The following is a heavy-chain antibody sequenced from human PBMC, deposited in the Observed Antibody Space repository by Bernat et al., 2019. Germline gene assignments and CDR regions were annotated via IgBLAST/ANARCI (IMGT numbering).Heavy chain of an antibody. Sequence: VQLLESGGGLVQPGGSLRLSCAASGFTLSSHVMHWVRQAPGKGLEWVAAISKDGSKEYYADSVKGRFTISRDNSKNTVDLQINGLRAEDTTVYYCARETPPYYFDSWGQGALVTVSS. CDR2: ISKDGSKE. D-gene: IGHD2-15*01. CDR1: GFTLSSHV. J-gene: IGHJ4*02. CDR3: ARETPPYYFDS. V-gene: IGHV3-30*01.